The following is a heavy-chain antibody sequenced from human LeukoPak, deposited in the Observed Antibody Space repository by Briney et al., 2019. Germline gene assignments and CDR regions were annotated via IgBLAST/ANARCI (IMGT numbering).Heavy chain of an antibody. J-gene: IGHJ3*02. D-gene: IGHD3-10*01. V-gene: IGHV4-59*01. CDR3: ARGDYSSGSYYKRNAFDI. CDR1: GGSFSTYF. Sequence: SETLSLTCAVSGGSFSTYFWSWIRQPPGKGLEWIGYIYYSGSTNYNPSLKSRVTISVDTSKNQFSLKLTSVTAADTAMYYCARGDYSSGSYYKRNAFDIWGQGTMVTVSS. CDR2: IYYSGST.